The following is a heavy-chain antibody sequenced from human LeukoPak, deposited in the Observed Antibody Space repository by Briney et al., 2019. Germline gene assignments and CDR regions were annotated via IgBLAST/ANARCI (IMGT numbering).Heavy chain of an antibody. CDR3: ARLSAYYYGSYFYYYMDV. V-gene: IGHV3-7*01. CDR2: MRQDESER. D-gene: IGHD3-10*01. J-gene: IGHJ6*03. CDR1: GFSFSSYW. Sequence: GGSLRLSCEGSGFSFSSYWMTWVRQLPGKGPEWVANMRQDESERYFADSVKGRFTISRDNAKKSVYLHMSSLRAEGTALYYCARLSAYYYGSYFYYYMDVWGKGTTVTVSS.